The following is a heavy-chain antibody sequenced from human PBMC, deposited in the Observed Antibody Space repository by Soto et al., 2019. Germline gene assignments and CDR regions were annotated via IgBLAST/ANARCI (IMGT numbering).Heavy chain of an antibody. CDR1: GFTFSSYA. D-gene: IGHD1-26*01. CDR3: AKDLVYLPHPLTLSPQGGWFDP. Sequence: PGGSLRLSCAASGFTFSSYAVNWVRQAPGKGLEWVSTISGSGVNTYYADSVKGRFTISRDNSKNTLYLQMNSLRAEDTAVYYCAKDLVYLPHPLTLSPQGGWFDPWGQGTLVTVSS. J-gene: IGHJ5*02. V-gene: IGHV3-23*01. CDR2: ISGSGVNT.